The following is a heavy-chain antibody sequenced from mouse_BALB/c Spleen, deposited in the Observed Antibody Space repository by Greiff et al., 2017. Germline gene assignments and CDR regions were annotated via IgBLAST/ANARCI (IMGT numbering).Heavy chain of an antibody. CDR2: ISSGSSTI. J-gene: IGHJ2*01. D-gene: IGHD2-14*01. V-gene: IGHV5-17*02. CDR3: ARGGYGFDY. Sequence: EVHLVESGGGLVQPGGSRKLSCAASGFTFSSFGMHWVRQAPEKGLEWVAYISSGSSTIYYADTVKGRFTISRDNPKNTLFLQMTSLRSEDTAMYYCARGGYGFDYWGQGTTLTVSS. CDR1: GFTFSSFG.